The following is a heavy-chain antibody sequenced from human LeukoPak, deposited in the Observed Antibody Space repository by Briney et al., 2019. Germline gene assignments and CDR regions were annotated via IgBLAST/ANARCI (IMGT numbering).Heavy chain of an antibody. J-gene: IGHJ4*02. CDR2: INRDGSTT. CDR3: ARARRGYCSGGSCYRGLNYFDY. V-gene: IGHV3-74*03. CDR1: GFTFSNYW. D-gene: IGHD2-15*01. Sequence: GGSLRLSCAASGFTFSNYWVHWVRQAPGKGRVWVSRINRDGSTTKYADSVKGRFTVSRDNAKNSLYLQMNSLRAEDTAVYYCARARRGYCSGGSCYRGLNYFDYWGQGTLVTVSS.